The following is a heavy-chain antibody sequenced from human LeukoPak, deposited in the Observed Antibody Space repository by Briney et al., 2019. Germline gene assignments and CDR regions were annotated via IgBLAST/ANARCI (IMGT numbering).Heavy chain of an antibody. CDR2: IRYDGSNK. V-gene: IGHV3-30*02. Sequence: GGSLRLSCAASGFTFSSYGMHWVRQPPGKGLEWVAFIRYDGSNKYYADSVKGRFTISRDNSKNTLYLQMNSLRAEDTAVYYCAKTEVVAAPIDYWGQGTLVTVSS. J-gene: IGHJ4*02. CDR1: GFTFSSYG. D-gene: IGHD2-15*01. CDR3: AKTEVVAAPIDY.